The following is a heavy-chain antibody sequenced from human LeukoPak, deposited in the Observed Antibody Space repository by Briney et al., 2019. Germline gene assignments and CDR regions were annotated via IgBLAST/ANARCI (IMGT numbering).Heavy chain of an antibody. Sequence: GASVKVSCTASGYTFTSYGISWVRQAPGQGLEWMGWISAYNGNTNYAQKLQGRVTMTTDTSTSTAYMELRSLRSDDTAVYYCARAGDKYYDFWSGYYGANNNWFDPWGQGTLVTVFS. V-gene: IGHV1-18*01. CDR2: ISAYNGNT. CDR1: GYTFTSYG. J-gene: IGHJ5*02. CDR3: ARAGDKYYDFWSGYYGANNNWFDP. D-gene: IGHD3-3*01.